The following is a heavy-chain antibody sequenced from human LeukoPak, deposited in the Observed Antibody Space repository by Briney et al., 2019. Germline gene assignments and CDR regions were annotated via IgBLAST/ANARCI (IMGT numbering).Heavy chain of an antibody. D-gene: IGHD3-9*01. V-gene: IGHV4-30-2*01. CDR1: GGSISSGGYS. CDR2: IYHSGST. J-gene: IGHJ3*02. CDR3: ARVGPYSDWLSMSPADAFDI. Sequence: SETLSLTCAVSGGSISSGGYSWSWIRQPPGKGLEWIGYIYHSGSTYYNPSLKSRVTISVDRSKNQFSLKLSSVTAADTAVYYCARVGPYSDWLSMSPADAFDIWGQGTMVTVSS.